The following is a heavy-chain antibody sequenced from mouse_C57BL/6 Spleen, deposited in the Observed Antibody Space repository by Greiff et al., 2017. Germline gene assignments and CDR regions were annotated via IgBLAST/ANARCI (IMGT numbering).Heavy chain of an antibody. J-gene: IGHJ2*01. CDR3: ARGGLGGFPY. Sequence: EAQLQESGPGLVKPSQSLSLTCSVTGYSITSGYYWNWIRQFPGNKLEWMGYISYDGSNNYNPSLKNRISITRDTSKNQFFLKLNSVTTEDTATYYGARGGLGGFPYWGQGTTLTVSS. D-gene: IGHD3-3*01. CDR1: GYSITSGYY. V-gene: IGHV3-6*01. CDR2: ISYDGSN.